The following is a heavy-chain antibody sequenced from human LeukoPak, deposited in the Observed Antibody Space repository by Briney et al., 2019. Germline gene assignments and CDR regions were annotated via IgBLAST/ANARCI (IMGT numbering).Heavy chain of an antibody. CDR1: GFTFSNYW. D-gene: IGHD2-15*01. V-gene: IGHV3-74*01. J-gene: IGHJ4*02. CDR3: ARGSASHFEY. Sequence: GGSLRLSCAASGFTFSNYWMHWVRQAPGKGLVWVSRIRSDGTYTNYADSVKGRFTISRDNAKNTLYLQMNSLRAEDTAVYYCARGSASHFEYWGQGTLVTVSS. CDR2: IRSDGTYT.